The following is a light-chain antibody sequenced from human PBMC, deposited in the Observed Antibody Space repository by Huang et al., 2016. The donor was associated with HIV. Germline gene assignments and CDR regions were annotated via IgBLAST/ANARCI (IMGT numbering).Light chain of an antibody. CDR2: GAS. J-gene: IGKJ4*01. CDR1: QFSNTY. V-gene: IGKV1-39*01. Sequence: IQITQSPSSLSASVGDKVTITCRTSQFSNTYLNWYQQKPGEAPKVLIHGASNLEGWVPSRVSGTGSGTDFTLTISGLQPEDFATYYCQQSYSFLTFGGGTKVEVK. CDR3: QQSYSFLT.